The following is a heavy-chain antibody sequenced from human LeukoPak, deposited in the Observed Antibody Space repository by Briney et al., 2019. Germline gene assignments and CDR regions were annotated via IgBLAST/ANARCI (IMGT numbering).Heavy chain of an antibody. CDR2: IKIKTDGGTS. D-gene: IGHD1-26*01. Sequence: GGSLRLSCAASGFIFSNAWMSWVRQAPGKGLEWVGRIKIKTDGGTSEYATPVKGRFTISRYDSKNTLYLQMNSLKIGDTAVYYCATEFAVGATFFDSWGQGTLVTVSS. CDR3: ATEFAVGATFFDS. V-gene: IGHV3-15*01. CDR1: GFIFSNAW. J-gene: IGHJ4*02.